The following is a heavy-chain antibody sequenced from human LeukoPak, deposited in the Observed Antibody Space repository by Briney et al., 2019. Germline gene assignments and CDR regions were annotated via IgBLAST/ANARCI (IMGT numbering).Heavy chain of an antibody. V-gene: IGHV3-33*01. CDR2: IWYDGSKT. CDR3: ARDKSVGATPLDY. Sequence: GGSLKLSCAASGFTFSNYGTNWVRQAPGRGLEWVADIWYDGSKTFYGESVKGRFTISRDDSKNTLYLQMNSLRAEDTSVYYCARDKSVGATPLDYWGQGTLVPVSS. D-gene: IGHD1-26*01. CDR1: GFTFSNYG. J-gene: IGHJ4*02.